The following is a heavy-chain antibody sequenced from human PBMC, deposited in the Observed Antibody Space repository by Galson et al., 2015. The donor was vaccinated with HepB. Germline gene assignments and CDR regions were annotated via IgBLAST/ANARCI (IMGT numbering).Heavy chain of an antibody. D-gene: IGHD6-19*01. CDR2: IKQDGSEK. V-gene: IGHV3-7*01. CDR3: ARWQRCSSGSPYYYYYGMDV. J-gene: IGHJ6*02. CDR1: GFTFSSYW. Sequence: SLRLSCAASGFTFSSYWMSWVRQAPGKGLEWVANIKQDGSEKYYVDSVKGRFTISRDNAKNSLYLQMNSLRAEDTAVYYCARWQRCSSGSPYYYYYGMDVWGQGTTVTVSS.